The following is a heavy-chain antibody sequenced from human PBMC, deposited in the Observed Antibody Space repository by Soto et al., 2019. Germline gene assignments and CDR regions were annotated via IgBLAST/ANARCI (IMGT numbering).Heavy chain of an antibody. Sequence: ETLSLTCAVSAYSISSGYYWGWIRQPPGKGLEWIGSIHHSGSTSYNPSLKSRVTMSVDTSKNQFSLKLSSVTAADTAVYYCARDHYSSGYMVSPYWGQGALVTVSS. D-gene: IGHD6-25*01. J-gene: IGHJ4*02. CDR3: ARDHYSSGYMVSPY. CDR2: IHHSGST. CDR1: AYSISSGYY. V-gene: IGHV4-38-2*02.